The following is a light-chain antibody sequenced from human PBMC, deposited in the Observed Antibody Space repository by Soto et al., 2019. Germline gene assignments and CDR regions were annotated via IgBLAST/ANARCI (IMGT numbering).Light chain of an antibody. J-gene: IGKJ5*01. Sequence: DIQLTQSPSTLSAAVGDSVTITCRASQNIRNLLAWYQQKPGKAPKPLIYDASTLKTGVPSRFSGSGSGSEFNFTITGLQPDDFATYCCQQYNTYATFGQGTRLDIK. V-gene: IGKV1-5*01. CDR1: QNIRNL. CDR3: QQYNTYAT. CDR2: DAS.